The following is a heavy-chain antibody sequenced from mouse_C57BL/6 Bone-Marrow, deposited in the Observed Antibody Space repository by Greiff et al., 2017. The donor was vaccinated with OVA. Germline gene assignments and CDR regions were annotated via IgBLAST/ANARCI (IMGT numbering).Heavy chain of an antibody. D-gene: IGHD2-1*01. Sequence: VQLQQSGPELVKPGASVKISCKASGYAFSSSWMNWVKQRPGKGLEWIGRIYPGDGDTNYNGKFKGKATLTADKSSSTAYMQLSSRTSEDSAVYFCARERDGNYGLYWGQGTTLTVSS. J-gene: IGHJ2*01. CDR3: ARERDGNYGLY. CDR2: IYPGDGDT. V-gene: IGHV1-82*01. CDR1: GYAFSSSW.